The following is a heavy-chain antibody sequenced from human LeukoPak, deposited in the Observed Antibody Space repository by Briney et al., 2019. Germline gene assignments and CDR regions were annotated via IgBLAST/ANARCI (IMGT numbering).Heavy chain of an antibody. CDR3: AKELEWFGELRPENNWFDP. V-gene: IGHV3-23*01. CDR1: GFTFTKYW. CDR2: ISGSGGST. D-gene: IGHD3-10*01. Sequence: PGDSLRLSCAASGFTFTKYWMTWVRQAPGKGLEWVSAISGSGGSTYYADSVKGRFTISIDNSKNTLYLQMNSLRAEDTAVYYCAKELEWFGELRPENNWFDPWGQGTLVTVSS. J-gene: IGHJ5*02.